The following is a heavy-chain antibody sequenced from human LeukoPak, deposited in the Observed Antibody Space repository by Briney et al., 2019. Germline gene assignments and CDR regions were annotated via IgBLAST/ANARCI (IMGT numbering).Heavy chain of an antibody. CDR3: ARDSRIVGATRVSDY. D-gene: IGHD1-26*01. CDR1: GYTFTGYY. Sequence: GASVKVSCKASGYTFTGYYMHWVRQAPGQGLEWMGWINPNSGGTNYAQKLQGRVTMTTDTSTSTAYMELRSLRSDDTAVYYCARDSRIVGATRVSDYWGQGTLVTVSS. CDR2: INPNSGGT. J-gene: IGHJ4*02. V-gene: IGHV1-2*02.